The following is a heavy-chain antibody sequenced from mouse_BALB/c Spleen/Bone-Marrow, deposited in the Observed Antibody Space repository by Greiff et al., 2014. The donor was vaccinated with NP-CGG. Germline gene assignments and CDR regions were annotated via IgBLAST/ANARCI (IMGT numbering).Heavy chain of an antibody. CDR1: GFNIKDTY. Sequence: VQLQQSGAELVKPGASVKLSCTASGFNIKDTYMHWVKQRPEQGLEWIGRIDPANGNTKYDPKFQGKATITADTSSNTAYLQLGSLTSEDTAVYYCARDSPYAVDYWGQGTSVTVSS. CDR2: IDPANGNT. V-gene: IGHV14-3*02. CDR3: ARDSPYAVDY. J-gene: IGHJ4*01.